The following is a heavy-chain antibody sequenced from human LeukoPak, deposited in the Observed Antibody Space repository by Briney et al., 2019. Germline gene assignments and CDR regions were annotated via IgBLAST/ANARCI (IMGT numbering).Heavy chain of an antibody. Sequence: GGSLRPSCAASGFTFNNAWMNWVRQAPGKGLEWAGRIKSKTDGGTTDYAAPVKGRFTISRDDSKNTLYLQMNSLKTDDTAVYYCTRYSSSGWVWGQGTLVTVSS. J-gene: IGHJ4*02. D-gene: IGHD6-19*01. V-gene: IGHV3-15*01. CDR3: TRYSSSGWV. CDR2: IKSKTDGGTT. CDR1: GFTFNNAW.